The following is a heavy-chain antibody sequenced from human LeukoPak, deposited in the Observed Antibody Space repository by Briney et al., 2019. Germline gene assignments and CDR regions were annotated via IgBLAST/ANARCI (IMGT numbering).Heavy chain of an antibody. V-gene: IGHV1-18*01. CDR2: ISAYNGNT. Sequence: ASVKVSCKASGYTFTSYGISWVRQAPGQGLEWMGWISAYNGNTNYAQKLQGRVTMTTDTSTSTAYMELRSLRSDDTAVYYCARVAGDVPYYYYYYGMDVWGQGTTVTVSS. CDR3: ARVAGDVPYYYYYYGMDV. CDR1: GYTFTSYG. D-gene: IGHD4-17*01. J-gene: IGHJ6*02.